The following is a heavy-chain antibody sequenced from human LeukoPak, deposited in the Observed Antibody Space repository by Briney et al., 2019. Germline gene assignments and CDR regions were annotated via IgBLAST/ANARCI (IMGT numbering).Heavy chain of an antibody. CDR3: ARAVGPYDY. Sequence: GRSLRLSCAASGFTFDDYGMSWVRQAPGKGLEWVSGINWNGGSTGYADSVKGRFTISRDNSKNTLYLQMNSLRAEDTGVYYCARAVGPYDYWGQGTLVTVSS. CDR1: GFTFDDYG. CDR2: INWNGGST. J-gene: IGHJ4*02. V-gene: IGHV3-20*04. D-gene: IGHD3-10*01.